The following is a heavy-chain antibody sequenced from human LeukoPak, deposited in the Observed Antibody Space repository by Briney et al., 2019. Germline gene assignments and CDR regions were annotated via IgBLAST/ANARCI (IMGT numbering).Heavy chain of an antibody. CDR3: ATPYYYYYYYMDV. CDR1: GFTFSSYE. CDR2: ISSSGSTI. V-gene: IGHV3-48*03. J-gene: IGHJ6*03. Sequence: SGGSLRLSCAASGFTFSSYEMNWVRQAPGKGLEWVSYISSSGSTIYYADSVKGRFTISRDNDKNSVYMQMNSLRAEDTAVYYCATPYYYYYYYMDVWGKGTTVTVSS.